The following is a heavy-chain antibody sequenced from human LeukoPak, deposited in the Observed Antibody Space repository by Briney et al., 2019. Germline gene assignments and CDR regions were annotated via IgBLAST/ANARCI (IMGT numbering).Heavy chain of an antibody. J-gene: IGHJ4*02. CDR2: IYSGGST. D-gene: IGHD1-20*01. V-gene: IGHV3-53*01. CDR3: ARDQLVTGWGYYFDY. CDR1: GFTVSSNY. Sequence: PGGSLRLSCAASGFTVSSNYMSWVRQAPGKGLEWVSVIYSGGSTYYADSVKGRFTISRDNSKNTLYLQMNSLRAEDTAVYYCARDQLVTGWGYYFDYWGQGTLVTVSS.